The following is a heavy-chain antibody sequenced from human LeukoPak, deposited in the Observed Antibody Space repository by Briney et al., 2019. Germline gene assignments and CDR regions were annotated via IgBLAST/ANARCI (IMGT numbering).Heavy chain of an antibody. CDR2: ISGSGGST. J-gene: IGHJ4*02. D-gene: IGHD3-9*01. CDR1: GFTFSSYD. CDR3: SKVGQNYDILTYYFDY. V-gene: IGHV3-23*01. Sequence: PGGSPRLSCAVSGFTFSSYDMSWVRQAPGKGLEWVSGISGSGGSTYYADSVKGRFTISRDTSKNALYLQMNSLRVEDTAVYYCSKVGQNYDILTYYFDYWGQGTLVTVSS.